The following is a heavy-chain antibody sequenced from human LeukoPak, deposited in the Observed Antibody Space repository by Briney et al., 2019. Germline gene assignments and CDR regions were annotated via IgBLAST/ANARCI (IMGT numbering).Heavy chain of an antibody. D-gene: IGHD3-22*01. V-gene: IGHV1-69*06. CDR2: IIPIFGTA. CDR1: GGTFSSYA. CDR3: AREESYDSSGYYPHYFGY. J-gene: IGHJ4*02. Sequence: GASVKVSCKASGGTFSSYAISRVRQAPGQGLEWMGGIIPIFGTANYAQKFQGRVTITADKSTSTAYMELSSLRSEDTAVYYCAREESYDSSGYYPHYFGYWGQGTLVTVSS.